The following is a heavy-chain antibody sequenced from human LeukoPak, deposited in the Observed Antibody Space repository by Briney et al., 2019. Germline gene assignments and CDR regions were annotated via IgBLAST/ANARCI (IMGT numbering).Heavy chain of an antibody. Sequence: SETLSLTCSVSGGSISSSSYYWGWIRQPPGKGLEWIGSIYYSGSTYYNPSLKSRVTISVDTSKNQFSLKLSSVTAADTAVYYCASGGSSGYYYLFDYWGQGTLVTVSS. V-gene: IGHV4-39*01. CDR2: IYYSGST. CDR3: ASGGSSGYYYLFDY. J-gene: IGHJ4*02. D-gene: IGHD3-22*01. CDR1: GGSISSSSYY.